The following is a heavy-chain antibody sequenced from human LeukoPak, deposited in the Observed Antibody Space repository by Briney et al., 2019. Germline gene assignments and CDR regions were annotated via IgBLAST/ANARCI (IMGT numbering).Heavy chain of an antibody. CDR3: AKSNYDSSGYYIHVAFDI. V-gene: IGHV3-23*01. CDR1: GFTFSSYA. Sequence: PGQSLRLSCAASGFTFSSYAMSWVRQAPGKGLEWVSAIGGSGGSTYYADSVKGRFTISRDNSKNTLYLQMNSLRAEDTAVYYCAKSNYDSSGYYIHVAFDIWGQGTMVTVSS. D-gene: IGHD3-22*01. CDR2: IGGSGGST. J-gene: IGHJ3*02.